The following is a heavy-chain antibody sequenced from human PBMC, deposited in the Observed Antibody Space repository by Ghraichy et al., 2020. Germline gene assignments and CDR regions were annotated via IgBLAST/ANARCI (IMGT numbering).Heavy chain of an antibody. V-gene: IGHV4-59*01. J-gene: IGHJ4*02. CDR1: GGSISSYY. D-gene: IGHD3-16*01. CDR3: ARGGPRWVFDY. CDR2: IYYSGST. Sequence: SETLSLTCTVSGGSISSYYWSWIRQPPGKGLEWIGYIYYSGSTNYNPSLKSRVTISVDTSKNQFSLKLSSVTAADTAVYYCARGGPRWVFDYWGQGTLVTVSS.